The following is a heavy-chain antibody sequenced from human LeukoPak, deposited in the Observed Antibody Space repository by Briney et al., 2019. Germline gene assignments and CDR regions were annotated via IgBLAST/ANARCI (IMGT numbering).Heavy chain of an antibody. CDR2: ISSSSSYI. V-gene: IGHV3-21*01. CDR3: ARDSPREATIAY. CDR1: GFTFSSYS. D-gene: IGHD5-12*01. Sequence: PGGSLRLSCAASGFTFSSYSMNWVRQAPGKGLEWVSSISSSSSYIYYADSVKGRFTISRDNAKNSLYLQMNSLRAEDTAVYYCARDSPREATIAYWGQGTLVTVSS. J-gene: IGHJ4*02.